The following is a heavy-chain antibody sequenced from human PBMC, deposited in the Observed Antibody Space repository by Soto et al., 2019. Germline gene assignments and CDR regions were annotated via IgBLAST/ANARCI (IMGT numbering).Heavy chain of an antibody. CDR1: GFTFSSYW. V-gene: IGHV3-74*01. CDR3: ERHGDGY. D-gene: IGHD2-2*03. J-gene: IGHJ4*01. CDR2: INTDGSER. Sequence: GRYLRLSCAASGFTFSSYWMHWVRQVPGEGLVWVSRINTDGSERNYADSVKGRFTVSRDNAKNTQDLQSNTLEAEATAGDKGERHGDGYWGHGT.